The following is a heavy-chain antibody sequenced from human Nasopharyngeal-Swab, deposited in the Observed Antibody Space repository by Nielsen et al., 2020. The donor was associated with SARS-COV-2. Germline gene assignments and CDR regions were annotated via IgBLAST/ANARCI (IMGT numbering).Heavy chain of an antibody. J-gene: IGHJ3*02. V-gene: IGHV3-30*18. CDR1: GFIFRSYG. CDR3: AKVPGSSWVDAFDI. D-gene: IGHD6-13*01. Sequence: GGSLRLSCAASGFIFRSYGMHWVRKAPGKGLEWVAVISYDGSNKSYADSLKGRFTISKDNSKNTLYLQMNSLRAEDTAVYYCAKVPGSSWVDAFDIWGQGTKVTVSS. CDR2: ISYDGSNK.